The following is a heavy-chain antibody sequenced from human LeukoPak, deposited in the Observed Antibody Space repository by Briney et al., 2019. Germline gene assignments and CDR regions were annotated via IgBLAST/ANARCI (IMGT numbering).Heavy chain of an antibody. CDR3: AGDSSGYVDY. CDR1: GFTFSSYW. V-gene: IGHV3-7*01. J-gene: IGHJ4*02. CDR2: IKHDGSEK. D-gene: IGHD3-22*01. Sequence: GGSLRLSCAASGFTFSSYWMTWVRQAPGKGLEWVANIKHDGSEKYYVDSVKGRFTISRDNAKNSLYLQMNSLRAEDTAVYYCAGDSSGYVDYWGQGTLVTVSS.